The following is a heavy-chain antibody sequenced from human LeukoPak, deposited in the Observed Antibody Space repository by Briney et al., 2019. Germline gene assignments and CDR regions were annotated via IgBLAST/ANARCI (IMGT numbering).Heavy chain of an antibody. CDR3: AKGLKWFGELLPNDY. CDR1: GFTFSSYA. J-gene: IGHJ4*02. D-gene: IGHD3-10*01. V-gene: IGHV3-23*01. Sequence: GGSLRLSCAASGFTFSSYAMSWVRQAPGKGLEWVSAISGSGGSTYYADSVKGRFTISRDNSKNTLYLQMNSLRAEDTAVYYCAKGLKWFGELLPNDYWGQGTLVTVSS. CDR2: ISGSGGST.